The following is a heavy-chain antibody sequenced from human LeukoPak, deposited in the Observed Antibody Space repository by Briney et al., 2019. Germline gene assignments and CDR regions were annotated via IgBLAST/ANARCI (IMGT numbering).Heavy chain of an antibody. CDR1: GFTFDDYA. CDR3: AKGDDYDYVVKGNYFDY. CDR2: ISWNSGSI. V-gene: IGHV3-9*01. D-gene: IGHD3-16*01. J-gene: IGHJ4*02. Sequence: GGSLRLSCAASGFTFDDYAMHWVRQAPGKGLEWVSGISWNSGSIDYADSVNGRFTISRDNAKNSLYLQMNSLRAEDTALYYCAKGDDYDYVVKGNYFDYWGQGTLVTVSS.